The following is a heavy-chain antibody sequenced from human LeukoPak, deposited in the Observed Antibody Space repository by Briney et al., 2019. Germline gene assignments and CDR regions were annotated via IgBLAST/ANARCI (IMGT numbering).Heavy chain of an antibody. CDR3: ARGVTTVEN. Sequence: GGSLRLSCAASGFTFSDHYMTWIRQTPGKGLEWLSYISSSGTTIYYADSVKGRFTISRDNAKNSLYLQMNSLRAEDTAVYYCARGVTTVENWGQGTLVTVSS. CDR2: ISSSGTTI. J-gene: IGHJ4*02. V-gene: IGHV3-11*04. D-gene: IGHD4-23*01. CDR1: GFTFSDHY.